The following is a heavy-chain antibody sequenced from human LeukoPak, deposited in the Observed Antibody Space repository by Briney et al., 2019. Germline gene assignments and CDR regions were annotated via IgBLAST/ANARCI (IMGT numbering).Heavy chain of an antibody. D-gene: IGHD2-15*01. Sequence: GGSLRLSCAASGFTFSTYAMSWVRQAPGKGLEWVSAISGSGGSTDYADSVKGRFTISRDNSKNTLYLQMNSLRAEDTAVYYCAKDRVGHYYYMDVWGKGTTVTVSS. J-gene: IGHJ6*03. CDR1: GFTFSTYA. CDR3: AKDRVGHYYYMDV. CDR2: ISGSGGST. V-gene: IGHV3-23*01.